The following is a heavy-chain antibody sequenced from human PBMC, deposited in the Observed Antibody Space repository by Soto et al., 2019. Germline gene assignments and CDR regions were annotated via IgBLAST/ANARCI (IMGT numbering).Heavy chain of an antibody. J-gene: IGHJ4*02. V-gene: IGHV3-66*01. Sequence: EVQLVESGGGLVQPGGSLRLSCVASGFTVSSNYMSWVRQAPGKGLEWVSVIYSGGSTYYADSVKGRFTISRDNSENTLYLQMNRLRAEDTAVYYCARPFSGGTCSFDYWGQGTLVTVSS. CDR3: ARPFSGGTCSFDY. CDR1: GFTVSSNY. CDR2: IYSGGST. D-gene: IGHD2-15*01.